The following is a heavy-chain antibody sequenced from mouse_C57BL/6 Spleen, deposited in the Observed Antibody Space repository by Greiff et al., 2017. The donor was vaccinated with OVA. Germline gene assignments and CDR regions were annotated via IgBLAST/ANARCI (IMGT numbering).Heavy chain of an antibody. J-gene: IGHJ3*01. CDR2: IDPSDSYT. CDR3: ARPHSNFFAY. Sequence: QVQLKQSGAELVKPGASVKLSCKASGYTFTSYWMQWVKQRPGQGLEWIGEIDPSDSYTNYNQKFKGKATLTVDTSSSTAYMQLSSLTSEDSAVYYCARPHSNFFAYWGQGTLVTVSA. V-gene: IGHV1-50*01. CDR1: GYTFTSYW. D-gene: IGHD2-5*01.